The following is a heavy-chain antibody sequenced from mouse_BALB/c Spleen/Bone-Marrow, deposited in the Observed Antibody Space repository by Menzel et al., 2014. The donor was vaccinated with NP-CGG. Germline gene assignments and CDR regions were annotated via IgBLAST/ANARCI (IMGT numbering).Heavy chain of an antibody. Sequence: VQLKHSGAELAKPGASVKMSCKASGYTFTSYWMHWVKQRPGQGLEWIGYINPSTGYTDYNQKFNDKATLTADKSSSTAYMQLSSLTSKDSAVYYCARGNPLYAMDYWGQGTSVTVSS. CDR3: ARGNPLYAMDY. D-gene: IGHD2-1*01. CDR1: GYTFTSYW. V-gene: IGHV1-7*01. CDR2: INPSTGYT. J-gene: IGHJ4*01.